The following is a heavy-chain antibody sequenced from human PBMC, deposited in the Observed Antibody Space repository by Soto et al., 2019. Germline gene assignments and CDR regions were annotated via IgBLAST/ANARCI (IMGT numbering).Heavy chain of an antibody. CDR1: GFTFSNAW. Sequence: GGSLRLSCAASGFTFSNAWMSWVRQAPGKGLEWVGRIKSKTDGGTTDYAAPVKGRFTISRDDSKNTLYLQMNSLKTEDTAVYYCTSPDIVVVAATVYEEWFDPWGQGTLVTVSS. J-gene: IGHJ5*02. CDR3: TSPDIVVVAATVYEEWFDP. V-gene: IGHV3-15*01. D-gene: IGHD2-15*01. CDR2: IKSKTDGGTT.